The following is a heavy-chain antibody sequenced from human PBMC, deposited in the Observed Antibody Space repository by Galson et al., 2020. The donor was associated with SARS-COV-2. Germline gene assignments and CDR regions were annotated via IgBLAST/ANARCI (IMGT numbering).Heavy chain of an antibody. D-gene: IGHD5-12*01. CDR3: ARGEIEMATSDYYYGMDV. CDR2: IYYSGST. Sequence: IGYIYYSGSTNYNPSLKSRVTISVDTSKNQFSLKLSSVTAADTAVYYCARGEIEMATSDYYYGMDVWGQGTTVTVSS. J-gene: IGHJ6*02. V-gene: IGHV4-59*09.